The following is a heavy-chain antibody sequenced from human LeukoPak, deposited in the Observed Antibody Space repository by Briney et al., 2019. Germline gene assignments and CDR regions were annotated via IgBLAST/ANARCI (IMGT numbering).Heavy chain of an antibody. CDR1: GGSISSYY. CDR3: ARSSSGSANYGMDV. Sequence: PSETLSLTCTVSGGSISSYYWSWIRQPPGKGLEWIGYIYYSGSTNYNPSLKSRVTISVDTSKNQFSLKLSSVTAADTAVYYCARSSSGSANYGMDVWGQGTTVTVSS. V-gene: IGHV4-59*08. D-gene: IGHD3-10*01. J-gene: IGHJ6*02. CDR2: IYYSGST.